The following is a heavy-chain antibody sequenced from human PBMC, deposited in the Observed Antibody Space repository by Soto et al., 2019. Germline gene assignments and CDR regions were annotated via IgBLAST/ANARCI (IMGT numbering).Heavy chain of an antibody. CDR2: IYYSGST. CDR1: GGSISRYY. CDR3: ARWWYSSSGFDP. D-gene: IGHD6-13*01. V-gene: IGHV4-59*01. Sequence: QVQLQESGPGLVKPSETLSLTCTVSGGSISRYYWSWIRQPPGKGLEWIGYIYYSGSTNYNPSLKSRVTISVDTSKNQFSLKLSSVTAADTAVYYCARWWYSSSGFDPWGQGTLVTVSS. J-gene: IGHJ5*02.